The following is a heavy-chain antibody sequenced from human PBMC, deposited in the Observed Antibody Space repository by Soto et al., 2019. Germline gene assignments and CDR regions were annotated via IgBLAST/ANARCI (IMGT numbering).Heavy chain of an antibody. J-gene: IGHJ3*02. D-gene: IGHD2-15*01. V-gene: IGHV1-46*01. CDR3: ARELGYCSGGSCYMEGAFDI. CDR1: GYTFTSYY. CDR2: INPSGDST. Sequence: ASVKVSCKASGYTFTSYYMHWVRQAPGQGLEWMGMINPSGDSTSYAQKFQGRVTMTRDTSTSTVYMELSSLRSEDSAVYYCARELGYCSGGSCYMEGAFDIWGQGTMVTVSS.